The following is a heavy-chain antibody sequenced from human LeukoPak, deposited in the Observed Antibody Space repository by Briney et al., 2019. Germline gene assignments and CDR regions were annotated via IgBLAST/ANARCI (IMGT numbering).Heavy chain of an antibody. CDR1: GGSISSSSYY. CDR3: ARDGRGYSSGWWRY. D-gene: IGHD6-19*01. J-gene: IGHJ4*02. Sequence: SETLSLTCTVSGGSISSSSYYWGWIRQPPGKGLEWIGSIYYSGSTNYNPSLKSRVTMSVDTSNNQFSLKLSSVTAADTAVYYCARDGRGYSSGWWRYWGQGTLVTVSS. CDR2: IYYSGST. V-gene: IGHV4-39*07.